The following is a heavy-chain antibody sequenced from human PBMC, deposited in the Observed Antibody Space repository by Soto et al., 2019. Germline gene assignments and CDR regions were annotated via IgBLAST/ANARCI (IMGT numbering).Heavy chain of an antibody. V-gene: IGHV3-23*01. J-gene: IGHJ5*01. CDR2: INGGGGTT. Sequence: EVQLLESGGGLIQPGGSLRLSCTASGFTFSSYAMSWVRQAPGKGLEWVSSINGGGGTTNYADSVKGRFTISRDTSKNTRYLDMKCVSAEDMAVYCCETVVCTSNCYDSWGEGNLVIVAS. D-gene: IGHD2-8*01. CDR3: ETVVCTSNCYDS. CDR1: GFTFSSYA.